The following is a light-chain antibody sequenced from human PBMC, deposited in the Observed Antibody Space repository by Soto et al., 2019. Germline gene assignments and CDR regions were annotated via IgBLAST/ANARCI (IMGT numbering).Light chain of an antibody. V-gene: IGLV1-47*01. J-gene: IGLJ2*01. CDR1: SSNIGSAY. Sequence: QSVLTQPPSASGTPGQTVTISCSGSSSNIGSAYIYWYQHLPGTAPKLLIYRNNQRPSGVPDRFSASKSGTSASLDISGIRSEDDADYYCAAWDDSLVVFGGGTKVTVL. CDR2: RNN. CDR3: AAWDDSLVV.